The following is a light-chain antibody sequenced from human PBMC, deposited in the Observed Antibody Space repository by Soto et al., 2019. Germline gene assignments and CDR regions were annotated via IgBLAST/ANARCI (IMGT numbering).Light chain of an antibody. Sequence: EIVMTQSPATLSVSPGDSATLSCRASQSVTSNLAWYQQQPGQAPRLLIYGASSRATGIPDRFSGSGSGTDFTLTISRLEPEDFAMYFCQQYVSSPQTFGQGTKVDI. V-gene: IGKV3-20*01. J-gene: IGKJ1*01. CDR1: QSVTSN. CDR2: GAS. CDR3: QQYVSSPQT.